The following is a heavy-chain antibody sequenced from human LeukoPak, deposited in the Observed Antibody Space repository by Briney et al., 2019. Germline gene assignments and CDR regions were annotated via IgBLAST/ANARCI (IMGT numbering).Heavy chain of an antibody. CDR3: ARRGSIVVVPAAMGLYYYGMDV. V-gene: IGHV4-39*01. D-gene: IGHD2-2*01. Sequence: SETLSPTCTVSGGSISSSSYYWGWIRQPPGKGLEWIGSIYYSGSTYYNPSLKSRVTISVDTSRNQFSLKLSSVTAADTAVYYCARRGSIVVVPAAMGLYYYGMDVWGQGTTVTVSS. CDR1: GGSISSSSYY. CDR2: IYYSGST. J-gene: IGHJ6*02.